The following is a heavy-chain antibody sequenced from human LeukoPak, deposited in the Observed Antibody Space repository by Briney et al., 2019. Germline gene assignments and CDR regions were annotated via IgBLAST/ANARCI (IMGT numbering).Heavy chain of an antibody. CDR1: GFTFSSYG. CDR3: ARGINPYSWFDP. V-gene: IGHV3-74*01. Sequence: GGTLRLSCAASGFTFSSYGMSWVRQAPGKGLVWVSRINSDGSSTSYADSVKGRFTISRDNAKNTLYLQMNSLRAEDTAVYYCARGINPYSWFDPWGQGTLVTVSS. D-gene: IGHD2-15*01. J-gene: IGHJ5*02. CDR2: INSDGSST.